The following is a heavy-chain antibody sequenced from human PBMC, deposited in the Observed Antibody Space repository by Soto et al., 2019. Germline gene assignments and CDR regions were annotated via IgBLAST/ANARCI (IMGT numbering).Heavy chain of an antibody. D-gene: IGHD3-10*01. J-gene: IGHJ5*02. CDR1: GGSISSYY. V-gene: IGHV4-4*07. Sequence: ETLCLTGPVSGGSISSYYWSWIRQPSGKGLEWIGRIYTSGSTNYNPSLKSRVTMSVDTSKNQFSLKLSSVTAADTAVYYCARAPGGSGSYWYDWFDPWGQGTLVTVYS. CDR3: ARAPGGSGSYWYDWFDP. CDR2: IYTSGST.